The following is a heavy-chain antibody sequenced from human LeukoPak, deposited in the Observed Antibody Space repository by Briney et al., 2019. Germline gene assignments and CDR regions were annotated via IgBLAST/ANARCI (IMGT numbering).Heavy chain of an antibody. V-gene: IGHV3-20*04. CDR1: GFTFDVYG. J-gene: IGHJ4*02. CDR2: INWNGGST. D-gene: IGHD2-15*01. CDR3: AKEDCSGGRCYSLHY. Sequence: GGSLRLSCAASGFTFDVYGMTWVRQTPGKGLEWVSTINWNGGSTAYADSVKGRFTISRDNAKSSLYLQMNSLRAEDAAFYYCAKEDCSGGRCYSLHYWGRRPLDTVSS.